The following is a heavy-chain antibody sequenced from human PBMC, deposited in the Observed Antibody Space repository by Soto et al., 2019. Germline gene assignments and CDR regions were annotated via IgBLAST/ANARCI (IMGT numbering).Heavy chain of an antibody. D-gene: IGHD2-15*01. V-gene: IGHV4-31*03. CDR1: GGSISSGGYY. CDR3: ARFIGPKGAFDI. CDR2: IYYGGST. J-gene: IGHJ3*02. Sequence: PSETLSLTCTVSGGSISSGGYYWSWIRQHPGKGLEWIGYIYYGGSTYYNPSLKSRVTISVDTSKNQFSLKLSSVTAADTAVYYCARFIGPKGAFDIWGQGTLVTVSS.